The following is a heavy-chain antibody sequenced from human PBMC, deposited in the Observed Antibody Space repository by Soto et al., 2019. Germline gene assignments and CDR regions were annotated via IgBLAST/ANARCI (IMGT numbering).Heavy chain of an antibody. CDR2: IYPGDSDT. Sequence: GESLKISCKGSGYSFTTYWIGWVRQMPGKGLEWMGIIYPGDSDTRYSPSFQGQVTISADKSISTAYLQWSSLKASDTAMYYCARRSPGDSSGYYNYYYYVMDVSGQGTTVTVSS. D-gene: IGHD3-22*01. CDR3: ARRSPGDSSGYYNYYYYVMDV. CDR1: GYSFTTYW. V-gene: IGHV5-51*01. J-gene: IGHJ6*02.